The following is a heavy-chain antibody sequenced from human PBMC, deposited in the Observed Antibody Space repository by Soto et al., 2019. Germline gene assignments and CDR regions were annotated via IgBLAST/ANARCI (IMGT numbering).Heavy chain of an antibody. CDR1: GFTFSICA. CDR2: ISGSGGST. D-gene: IGHD6-19*01. Sequence: LRLSCSASGFTFSICAMSWVRQAPGKCLEWVSAISGSGGSTYYADSVKGRFTISRDNSKNTLYLQMNSLRAEDTAVYYCAKDRGSGWYLDWFGPLGQGTLVNVSS. V-gene: IGHV3-23*01. CDR3: AKDRGSGWYLDWFGP. J-gene: IGHJ5*02.